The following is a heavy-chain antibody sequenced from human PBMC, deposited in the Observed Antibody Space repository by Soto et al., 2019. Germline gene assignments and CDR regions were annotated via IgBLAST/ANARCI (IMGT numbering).Heavy chain of an antibody. D-gene: IGHD3-10*01. J-gene: IGHJ3*01. CDR1: GGSISSYY. CDR2: IYYSGST. Sequence: PSETLSLTCTVSGGSISSYYWSWIRQPPGKGLEWIGYIYYSGSTNYNPSLKSRVTISVDTSKNQFSMKLSSVTAADTAVYYCARVWGGAFDFGGQGTMVTVS. V-gene: IGHV4-59*01. CDR3: ARVWGGAFDF.